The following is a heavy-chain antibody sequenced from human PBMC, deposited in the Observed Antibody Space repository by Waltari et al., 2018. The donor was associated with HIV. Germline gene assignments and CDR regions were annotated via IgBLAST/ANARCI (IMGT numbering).Heavy chain of an antibody. D-gene: IGHD3-10*01. CDR3: ARGVGSGRYYYYMDV. Sequence: QVQLQESGPGLVKPSETLSLTCTVSGDSVSSGNYFWTWIRRPPGEGLEWIGYISYSGRTYLHPSLKSLLTISEDRPKNQFSLRLNSVTAADTAVYYCARGVGSGRYYYYMDVWGKGSTVTVFS. V-gene: IGHV4-61*01. J-gene: IGHJ6*03. CDR1: GDSVSSGNYF. CDR2: ISYSGRT.